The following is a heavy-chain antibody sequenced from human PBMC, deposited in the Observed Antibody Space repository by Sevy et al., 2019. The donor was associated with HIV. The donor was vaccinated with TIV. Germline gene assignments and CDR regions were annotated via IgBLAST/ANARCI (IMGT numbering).Heavy chain of an antibody. CDR1: GYIFSGYV. V-gene: IGHV3-23*01. CDR2: ISASGGST. D-gene: IGHD2-2*01. J-gene: IGHJ4*02. Sequence: GGSLRLSCAASGYIFSGYVMSWVRQAPGKGLEWISHISASGGSTYYADSVKGRFTISRDNFKKTLDLQMNSLRAEDTAVYYCAKCSSTSYYDYWGQGTLVTVSS. CDR3: AKCSSTSYYDY.